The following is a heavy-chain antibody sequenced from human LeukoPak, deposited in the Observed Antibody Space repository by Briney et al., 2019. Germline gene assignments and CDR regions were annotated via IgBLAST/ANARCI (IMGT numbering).Heavy chain of an antibody. Sequence: SETLSLPCTVSGGSISSNTYYWGWIRQPPGKGLEWIGSIYYSGTTNYNPSLKSRVSISVDTFKNQFSLKLNSVTAADTAVYYCARELTLSSWYCDLWGRGTLVTVSS. CDR1: GGSISSNTYY. V-gene: IGHV4-39*02. J-gene: IGHJ2*01. CDR3: ARELTLSSWYCDL. CDR2: IYYSGTT.